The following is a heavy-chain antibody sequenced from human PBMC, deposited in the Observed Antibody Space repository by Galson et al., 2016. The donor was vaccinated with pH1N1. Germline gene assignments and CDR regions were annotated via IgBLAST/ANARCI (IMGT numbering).Heavy chain of an antibody. V-gene: IGHV1-69*11. Sequence: SVKVSCKASGGPFSSYAFSWVRQAPGQGLEWMGRISPLLRTANYVQKFQGRVTITADESTSTVYMELSSLRSEDTAVYHCARHPGGGNYDRIYYKGHMDVWGKGTTVTVSS. J-gene: IGHJ6*03. CDR1: GGPFSSYA. CDR3: ARHPGGGNYDRIYYKGHMDV. CDR2: ISPLLRTA. D-gene: IGHD3-22*01.